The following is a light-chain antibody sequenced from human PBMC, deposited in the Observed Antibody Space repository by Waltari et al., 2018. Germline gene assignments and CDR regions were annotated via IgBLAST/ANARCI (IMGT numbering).Light chain of an antibody. CDR3: SSYTSSSTPL. J-gene: IGLJ2*01. Sequence: QSALTQPASVSGSPGQSITISCTGTSSDVGSYNLVSWYQQHPGKAPKLMIFDVTERPSGVSFRFSGSTSGNTASLTISGLQADDEADYYCSSYTSSSTPLFGGGTRVTVL. CDR1: SSDVGSYNL. CDR2: DVT. V-gene: IGLV2-14*02.